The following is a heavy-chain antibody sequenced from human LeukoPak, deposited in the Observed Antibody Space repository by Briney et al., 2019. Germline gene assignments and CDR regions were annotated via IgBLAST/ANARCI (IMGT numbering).Heavy chain of an antibody. CDR2: ISDSGGST. J-gene: IGHJ4*02. CDR3: AKLVRGLASGWYYFDY. Sequence: GGSLRLSCAASGFTFSDYAMSWVRQAPGKGLEWVSVISDSGGSTYYVDSVKGRFTISRDNSKNTLYLQVNSLRAEDTAVYYCAKLVRGLASGWYYFDYWGQGTLVTVSS. D-gene: IGHD6-19*01. CDR1: GFTFSDYA. V-gene: IGHV3-23*01.